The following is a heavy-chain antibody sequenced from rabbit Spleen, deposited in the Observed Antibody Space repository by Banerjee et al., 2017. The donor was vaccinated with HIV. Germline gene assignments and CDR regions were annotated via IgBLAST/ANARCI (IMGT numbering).Heavy chain of an antibody. CDR2: IAGSSSGFT. V-gene: IGHV1S45*01. J-gene: IGHJ3*01. D-gene: IGHD4-1*01. Sequence: QQQLEESGGGLVKPEGSLTLTCTASGFSFSSNDYMCWVRQAPGKGLEWISCIAGSSSGFTYSATWATGRFTISKTSSTTVTLQVTSLTAADTATYFCARDLTGVIGWNFGWWGQGTLAPS. CDR3: ARDLTGVIGWNFGW. CDR1: GFSFSSNDY.